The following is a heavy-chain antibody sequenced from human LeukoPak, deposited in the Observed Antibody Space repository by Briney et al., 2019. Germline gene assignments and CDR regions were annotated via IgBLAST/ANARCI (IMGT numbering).Heavy chain of an antibody. Sequence: GASVKVSCKASGYTFTSYGISWVRQAPGQGLEWMGWISAYNGNTNYAQKLQGRVTMTTGTSTSTAYMELRSLRSDDTAVYYCARESSNTIFGVVIIGGAFDIWGQGTMVTVSS. V-gene: IGHV1-18*01. CDR1: GYTFTSYG. D-gene: IGHD3-3*01. CDR3: ARESSNTIFGVVIIGGAFDI. CDR2: ISAYNGNT. J-gene: IGHJ3*02.